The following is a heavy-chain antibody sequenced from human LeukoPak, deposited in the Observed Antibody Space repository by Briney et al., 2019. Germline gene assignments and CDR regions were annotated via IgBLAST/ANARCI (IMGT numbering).Heavy chain of an antibody. CDR2: ISSSSSTI. CDR3: ARDILDYYDSSGYYLDY. J-gene: IGHJ4*02. Sequence: GGSLRLSCAASGFTVSSNYMSWVRQAPGKGLEWVSYISSSSSTIYYADSVKGRFTISRDNAKNSLYLQMNSLRDEDTAVYYCARDILDYYDSSGYYLDYWGQGTLVTVSS. CDR1: GFTVSSNY. D-gene: IGHD3-22*01. V-gene: IGHV3-48*02.